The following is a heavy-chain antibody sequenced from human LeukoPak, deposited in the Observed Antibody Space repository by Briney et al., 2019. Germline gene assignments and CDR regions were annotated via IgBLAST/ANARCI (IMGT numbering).Heavy chain of an antibody. J-gene: IGHJ4*02. V-gene: IGHV4-39*07. D-gene: IGHD1-26*01. CDR3: ARDPGIVGATHFDY. CDR1: GGSISSSSYY. Sequence: SETLSLTCTVPGGSISSSSYYWGRIRQPPGKGLEWIGSIYYSGSTYYNPSLKSRVTISVDTSKNQFSLKLSSVTPADTAVYYCARDPGIVGATHFDYWGQGTLVTVSS. CDR2: IYYSGST.